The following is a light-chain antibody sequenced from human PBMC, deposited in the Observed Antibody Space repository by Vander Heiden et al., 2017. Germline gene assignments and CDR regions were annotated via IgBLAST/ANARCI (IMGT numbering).Light chain of an antibody. J-gene: IGLJ2*01. CDR1: GSTIRAGYD. CDR2: DKN. V-gene: IGLV1-40*01. CDR3: QSFDNSRTVTVV. Sequence: QSVLTPPPSVSGAPGPRATIAFTGSGSTIRAGYDVHWYQQLPGTAPKVLIYDKNKRPSGVADRDSGSTSGTSASLAITGLQAEEEADDYCQSFDNSRTVTVVFGGGTKLTVL.